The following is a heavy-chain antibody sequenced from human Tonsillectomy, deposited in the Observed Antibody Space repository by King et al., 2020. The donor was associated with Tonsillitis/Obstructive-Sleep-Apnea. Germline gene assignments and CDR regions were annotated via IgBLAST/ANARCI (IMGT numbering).Heavy chain of an antibody. CDR3: ATTPSYCSSTSCYTPPFDY. Sequence: VQLQQWGAGLLKPSETLSLTCAVYGGSFSGYYWSWIRQPPGTGLEWIGEINHSGSTNYNPSLKSRVTISVDTSKNQFSLKLSSVTAADTAVYYCATTPSYCSSTSCYTPPFDYWGQGTLVTVSS. CDR1: GGSFSGYY. V-gene: IGHV4-34*01. J-gene: IGHJ4*02. D-gene: IGHD2-2*02. CDR2: INHSGST.